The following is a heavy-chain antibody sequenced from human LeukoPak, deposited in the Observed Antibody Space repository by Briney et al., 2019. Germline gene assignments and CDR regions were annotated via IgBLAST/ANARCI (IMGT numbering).Heavy chain of an antibody. CDR3: AKDLTTGTLSLDY. CDR1: GFTVSTSY. CDR2: IWYDGSNK. V-gene: IGHV3-33*06. J-gene: IGHJ4*02. Sequence: AGGSLRLSCAASGFTVSTSYMSWVRQAPGKGLEWVAVIWYDGSNKYYAESVKGRFTISRDNSKNTLYLQMNSLRAEDTAVYYCAKDLTTGTLSLDYWGQGTLVTVSS. D-gene: IGHD1-1*01.